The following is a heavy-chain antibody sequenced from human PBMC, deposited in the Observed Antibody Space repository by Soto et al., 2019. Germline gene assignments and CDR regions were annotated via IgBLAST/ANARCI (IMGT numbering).Heavy chain of an antibody. V-gene: IGHV3-23*01. CDR1: GFSVTFYA. CDR2: ISGNGDTT. D-gene: IGHD2-21*01. CDR3: ENEQCSPLYRCCADDGVAWVEQ. Sequence: EVQSLQSGGGLVQPGGSLRLSCEASGFSVTFYAMSWVRQAPGQGLEWVSAISGNGDTTFYADSMKGRFTISRENAKDQQYLQWIRLRAEDAAVSVGENEQCSPLYRCCADDGVAWVEQWGRGTQVTVSA. J-gene: IGHJ5*02.